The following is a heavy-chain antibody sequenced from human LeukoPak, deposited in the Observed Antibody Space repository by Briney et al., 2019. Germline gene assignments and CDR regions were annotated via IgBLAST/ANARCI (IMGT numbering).Heavy chain of an antibody. CDR3: AKDSNAGSLRPDY. J-gene: IGHJ4*02. CDR1: GFTFSSYA. V-gene: IGHV3-23*01. Sequence: PGGSLRFSCAASGFTFSSYAMSWVRQAPGKGLERVSAITGSGGNTYYADSVKGRFTISRDNSKKTLYLQMNSLRAEDTAVYYCAKDSNAGSLRPDYWGQGTLVTVSS. D-gene: IGHD5/OR15-5a*01. CDR2: ITGSGGNT.